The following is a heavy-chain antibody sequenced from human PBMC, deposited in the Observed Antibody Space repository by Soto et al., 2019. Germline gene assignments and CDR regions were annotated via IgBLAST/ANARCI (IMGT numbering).Heavy chain of an antibody. V-gene: IGHV1-69*12. Sequence: QVQLVQSGAEVKKPGSSVKVSCKASGGTFSSYAISWVRQAPGQGLEWMGGIIPIFGTANYAQKFQGRVTITADESTRRAYMEMGSLRSEDTAVYYCARDFQTVPTYFYYGMDVWGQGTTVTVSS. J-gene: IGHJ6*02. D-gene: IGHD4-4*01. CDR2: IIPIFGTA. CDR3: ARDFQTVPTYFYYGMDV. CDR1: GGTFSSYA.